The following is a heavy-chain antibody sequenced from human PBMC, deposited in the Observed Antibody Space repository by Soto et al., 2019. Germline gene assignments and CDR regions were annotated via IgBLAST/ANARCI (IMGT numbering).Heavy chain of an antibody. V-gene: IGHV3-23*01. Sequence: PGGSLRLSCAASGFTFSSYAMSWVRQAPGKELEWVSAISGSGGSTYYADSVKGRFTISRDNSKNTLYLQMNSLRAEDTAVYYCAKIPQEQLDYYYGMDVWGQGTTVTVSS. D-gene: IGHD6-13*01. CDR3: AKIPQEQLDYYYGMDV. J-gene: IGHJ6*02. CDR2: ISGSGGST. CDR1: GFTFSSYA.